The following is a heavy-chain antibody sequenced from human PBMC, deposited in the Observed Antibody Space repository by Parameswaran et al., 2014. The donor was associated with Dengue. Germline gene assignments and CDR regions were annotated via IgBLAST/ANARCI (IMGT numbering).Heavy chain of an antibody. CDR3: ARDRIAAQGWFDP. J-gene: IGHJ5*02. V-gene: IGHV4-39*07. Sequence: ASETLSLTCTVSGGSISSSSYYWGWIRQPPGKGLEWIGSIYYSGSTYYNPSLKSRVTISVDTSKNQFSLKLSSVTAADTAVYYCARDRIAAQGWFDPWGQGTLVTVSS. D-gene: IGHD6-6*01. CDR1: GGSISSSSYY. CDR2: IYYSGST.